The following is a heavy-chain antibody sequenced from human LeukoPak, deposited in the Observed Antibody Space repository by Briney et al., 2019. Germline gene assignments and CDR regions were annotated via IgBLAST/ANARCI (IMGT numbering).Heavy chain of an antibody. CDR3: ARHPPPSYYYGSGSYPPYYYYMDV. CDR2: IKQDGSEK. Sequence: GGSLRLSCAASGFTFSSYAMSWVRQAPGKGLEWVANIKQDGSEKYYVDSVKGRFTISRDNAKNSLYLQMNSLRAEDTAVYYCARHPPPSYYYGSGSYPPYYYYMDVWGKGTTVTISS. CDR1: GFTFSSYA. D-gene: IGHD3-10*01. V-gene: IGHV3-7*01. J-gene: IGHJ6*03.